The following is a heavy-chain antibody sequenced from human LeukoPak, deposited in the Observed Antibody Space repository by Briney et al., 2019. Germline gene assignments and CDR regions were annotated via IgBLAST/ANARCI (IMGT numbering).Heavy chain of an antibody. Sequence: GGSLRLSCEASGFTFSAYPMSWVRQAPGKGLEWVSTISGSGRTTYSADSVKGRFTISRDNSKNILYLQMNSLRTEDTAVYYCARCRDGYNYDAFDIWGQGTMVTVSS. V-gene: IGHV3-23*01. CDR3: ARCRDGYNYDAFDI. CDR1: GFTFSAYP. CDR2: ISGSGRTT. D-gene: IGHD5-24*01. J-gene: IGHJ3*02.